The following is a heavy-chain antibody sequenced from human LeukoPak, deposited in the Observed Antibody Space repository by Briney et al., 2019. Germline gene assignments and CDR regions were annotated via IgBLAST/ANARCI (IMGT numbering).Heavy chain of an antibody. D-gene: IGHD3-22*01. J-gene: IGHJ1*01. Sequence: PSETLSLTCAVYGGSFSGYYWSWIRQPPGKGLEWIGGIYYSGSTYYNPSLKSRVTISVDTSKNQFSLKLSSVTAADTAVYYCASRGYYYDSSGYYYGKYFQHWGQGTLVTVSS. CDR3: ASRGYYYDSSGYYYGKYFQH. CDR2: IYYSGST. V-gene: IGHV4-34*01. CDR1: GGSFSGYY.